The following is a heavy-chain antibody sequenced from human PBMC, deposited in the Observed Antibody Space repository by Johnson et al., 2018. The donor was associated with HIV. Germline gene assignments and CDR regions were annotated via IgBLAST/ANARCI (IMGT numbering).Heavy chain of an antibody. J-gene: IGHJ3*02. CDR2: INSEGSII. D-gene: IGHD1-26*01. CDR3: AKERGEWELRMDALDI. Sequence: QMQLVESGKGVVPPGRSQRLSCAASGFTFKTYGINWVRQAPGKGLEWVSRINSEGSIITYADSVKGRFTVSRDNSQNTLYLQMTSLRAEDMAVYFCAKERGEWELRMDALDIWGQGTMVTVSS. CDR1: GFTFKTYG. V-gene: IGHV3-NL1*01.